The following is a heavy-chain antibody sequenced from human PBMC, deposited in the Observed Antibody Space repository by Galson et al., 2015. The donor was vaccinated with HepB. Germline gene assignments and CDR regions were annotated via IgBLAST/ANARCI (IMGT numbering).Heavy chain of an antibody. CDR3: SRDQLWFGELGSYMDV. D-gene: IGHD3-10*01. CDR2: IRSKTNDGTK. CDR1: GFAFGDYA. Sequence: SLRLSCAASGFAFGDYAMSWLRQAPGKGLEWVGFIRSKTNDGTKEYAASAKVRFTISRDDSKSIAYLQMNSLTTEDTAVYSCSRDQLWFGELGSYMDVWGKVTTFTVSS. V-gene: IGHV3-49*03. J-gene: IGHJ6*03.